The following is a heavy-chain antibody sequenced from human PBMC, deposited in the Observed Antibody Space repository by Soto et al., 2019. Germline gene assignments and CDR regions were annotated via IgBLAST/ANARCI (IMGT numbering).Heavy chain of an antibody. CDR3: ARGGSASGAGWFDP. Sequence: QVQLVQSGAEVKKPGASVKVSCKASGYTFRNFGVSWVRQAPGQGLEWMGWISAYNGDTNYAQKLQGRVTMTTDTSTTTAYMELRSLRHDDTAVYYCARGGSASGAGWFDPWGQGTLVTVSS. D-gene: IGHD6-13*01. CDR1: GYTFRNFG. V-gene: IGHV1-18*01. J-gene: IGHJ5*02. CDR2: ISAYNGDT.